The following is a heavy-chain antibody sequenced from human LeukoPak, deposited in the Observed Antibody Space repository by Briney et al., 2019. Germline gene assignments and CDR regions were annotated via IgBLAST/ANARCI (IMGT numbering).Heavy chain of an antibody. CDR3: AKLAYSGEVLYYYYMDV. D-gene: IGHD2-15*01. CDR1: GFTFSGSA. CDR2: IRSKANSYAT. V-gene: IGHV3-73*01. Sequence: GGSLRLSCAASGFTFSGSAMHWVRQASGKGLEWVGRIRSKANSYATAYAASVKGRFTISRDNSKNTLYLQVNSLRVEDTAVYYCAKLAYSGEVLYYYYMDVWGKGTTVTVSS. J-gene: IGHJ6*03.